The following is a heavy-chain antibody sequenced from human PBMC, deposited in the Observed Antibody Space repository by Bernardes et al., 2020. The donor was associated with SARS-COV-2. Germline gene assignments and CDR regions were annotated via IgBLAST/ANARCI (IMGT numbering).Heavy chain of an antibody. CDR3: ARNTYYDSTGYFDY. Sequence: LSLTCSVSGGSIRSYFWSWIRQPPGKGLEWIGYIYHSGSTKYNPSLKSRVTISVDTSKSQFSLRLTSVTAADTAVYYCARNTYYDSTGYFDYWGQGALVTVSS. D-gene: IGHD3-22*01. V-gene: IGHV4-59*01. J-gene: IGHJ4*02. CDR2: IYHSGST. CDR1: GGSIRSYF.